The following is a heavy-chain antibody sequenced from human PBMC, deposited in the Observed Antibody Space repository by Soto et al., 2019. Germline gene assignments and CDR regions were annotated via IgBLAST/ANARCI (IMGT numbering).Heavy chain of an antibody. V-gene: IGHV4-30-4*01. Sequence: QVRLHESGPGLAKPSQTLSLTCTVSGGSLNSGDYYWSWVRQSSGKGLEWIGYIAYSGNTFYNPSLKSRVTMSLDTSKKQFSLTLISVTAADTAVYYCAREIGLHYCFDSWGQGMQVPVSS. J-gene: IGHJ4*02. CDR3: AREIGLHYCFDS. CDR1: GGSLNSGDYY. CDR2: IAYSGNT.